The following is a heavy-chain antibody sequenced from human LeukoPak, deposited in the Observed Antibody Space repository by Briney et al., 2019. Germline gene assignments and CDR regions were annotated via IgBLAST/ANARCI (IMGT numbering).Heavy chain of an antibody. CDR3: AKTRPLDSSSWPHGDY. D-gene: IGHD6-13*01. CDR1: GFTFSSYA. CDR2: ISGSGDST. V-gene: IGHV3-23*01. J-gene: IGHJ4*02. Sequence: GGSLRLSCAASGFTFSSYAMSWVRQAPGKGLEWVSAISGSGDSTYYGDSVKGRFTTSRDNSKNTLYLQMSSLRAEDTAVYYCAKTRPLDSSSWPHGDYWGQGTLVTVSS.